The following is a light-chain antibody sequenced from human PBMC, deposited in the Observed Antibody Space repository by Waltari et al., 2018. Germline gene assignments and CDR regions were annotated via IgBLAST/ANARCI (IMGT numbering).Light chain of an antibody. CDR2: KAS. V-gene: IGKV1-5*03. CDR3: QQYNSYPWT. J-gene: IGKJ1*01. Sequence: DIQMTQSPSTLSASVGDNVTITCRASQSIRSWLAWFQQKPGNAPKVLRYKASKLETGVPSRFSGSASGTDFSLTISRLQPDDFATYYCQQYNSYPWTFGQGTKVEVK. CDR1: QSIRSW.